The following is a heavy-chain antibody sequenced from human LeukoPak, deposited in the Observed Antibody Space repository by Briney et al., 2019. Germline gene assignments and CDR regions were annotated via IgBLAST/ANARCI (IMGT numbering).Heavy chain of an antibody. Sequence: SETLSLTCAVYGGSFSGYYWSWIRQPPGKGLEWIGEINHSGSTNYNPSLKSRVTISVDTSKNQFSLKLSSVTAADTAVYYCARGPQYYDYVWGSYTRSYHFDYWGQGTLVTVSS. V-gene: IGHV4-34*01. CDR3: ARGPQYYDYVWGSYTRSYHFDY. J-gene: IGHJ4*02. D-gene: IGHD3-16*01. CDR1: GGSFSGYY. CDR2: INHSGST.